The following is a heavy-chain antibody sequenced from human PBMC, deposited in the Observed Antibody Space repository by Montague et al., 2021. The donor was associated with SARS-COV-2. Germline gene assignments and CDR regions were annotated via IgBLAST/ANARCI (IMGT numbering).Heavy chain of an antibody. V-gene: IGHV3-48*03. CDR3: ARGGTYYDFWSGYYNYYYGMDV. D-gene: IGHD3-3*01. CDR2: ISSSGSTI. J-gene: IGHJ6*02. CDR1: GFTFSSYE. Sequence: SLRLSCAASGFTFSSYEMNWVRQAPGKGLGWVSYISSSGSTIYYADSVKGRFTISRDNAKNSLYLQMNSLRAEDTAVYYCARGGTYYDFWSGYYNYYYGMDVWGQGTTVTVSS.